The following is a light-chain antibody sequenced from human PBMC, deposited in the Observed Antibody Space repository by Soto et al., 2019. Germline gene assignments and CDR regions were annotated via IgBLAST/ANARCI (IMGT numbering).Light chain of an antibody. V-gene: IGLV2-23*03. Sequence: QSVLTQPASVSGSPGQSISISCTGTSSDVVTYNLVSWYQQHPGKAPTVLIYEGTKRPSGVSNRFSGSKSGNTASLTISGLQTEDEDDYYCYSFAGSTTFSYVFGPGTKVTVL. CDR2: EGT. CDR1: SSDVVTYNL. J-gene: IGLJ1*01. CDR3: YSFAGSTTFSYV.